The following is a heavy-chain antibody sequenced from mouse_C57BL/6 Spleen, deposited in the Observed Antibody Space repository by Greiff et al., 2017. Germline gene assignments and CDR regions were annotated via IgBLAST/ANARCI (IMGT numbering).Heavy chain of an antibody. CDR3: ARRSLDYYAMDY. J-gene: IGHJ4*01. Sequence: VKVVESGPELVKPGASVKISCKASGYAFSSSWMNWVKQRPGKGLEWIGRIYPGDGDTNYNGKFKGKATLTADKSSSTAYMQLSSLTSEDSAVYFCARRSLDYYAMDYWGQGTSVTVSS. CDR2: IYPGDGDT. CDR1: GYAFSSSW. D-gene: IGHD4-1*01. V-gene: IGHV1-82*01.